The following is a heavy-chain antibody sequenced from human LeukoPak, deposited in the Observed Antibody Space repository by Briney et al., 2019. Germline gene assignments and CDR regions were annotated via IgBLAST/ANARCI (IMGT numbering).Heavy chain of an antibody. D-gene: IGHD4-23*01. Sequence: GGSLTLSCTASGFTFSSYSMIWVRQAPGKGLEWFSSISSSSSYIYYADSVKRLFTISRDNANNSLYLQMNGPGAEDTAVYCCTRDFRPPTVVLFDYWGQGTLVTVSS. V-gene: IGHV3-21*01. CDR3: TRDFRPPTVVLFDY. CDR1: GFTFSSYS. J-gene: IGHJ4*02. CDR2: ISSSSSYI.